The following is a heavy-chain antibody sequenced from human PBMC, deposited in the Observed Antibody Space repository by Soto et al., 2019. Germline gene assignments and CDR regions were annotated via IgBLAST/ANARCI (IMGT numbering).Heavy chain of an antibody. CDR2: VNIGCGGT. J-gene: IGHJ4*02. V-gene: IGHV3-23*01. Sequence: GGSLRLSCAASGFTFSNYAMTWVRQAPGMGPEWISTVNIGCGGTYYADFVKVRFTISRDNSKNTLYLQVSSLRAEDTAVYYCAKERLGRGIDYWGQGILVTAPQ. D-gene: IGHD3-10*01. CDR3: AKERLGRGIDY. CDR1: GFTFSNYA.